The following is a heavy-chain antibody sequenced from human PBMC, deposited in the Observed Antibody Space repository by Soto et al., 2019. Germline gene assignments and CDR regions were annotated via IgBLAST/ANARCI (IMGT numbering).Heavy chain of an antibody. Sequence: SETLSLTCAVYGGSLSGYYWSWIRQPPGKGLEWIGEINHSGSTNYNPSLKSRVTISVDTSKNQFSLKLSSVTAADTAVYYCARGSQGGMDVWGQGTTVTVYS. V-gene: IGHV4-34*01. CDR1: GGSLSGYY. CDR2: INHSGST. J-gene: IGHJ6*02. CDR3: ARGSQGGMDV.